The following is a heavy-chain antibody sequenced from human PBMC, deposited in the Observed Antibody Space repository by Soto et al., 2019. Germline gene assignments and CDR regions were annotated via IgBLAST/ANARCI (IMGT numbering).Heavy chain of an antibody. CDR2: ISAYNGNT. V-gene: IGHV1-18*01. D-gene: IGHD2-15*01. Sequence: ASVKVSCKASGYTFTSYGISWVRQAPGQGLEWMGWISAYNGNTNYAQKLQGRVTMTTDTSTSTAYMELRSLRSDDTAVYYCARDDCSGGSCWNGYWGQGTLVTVSS. CDR3: ARDDCSGGSCWNGY. CDR1: GYTFTSYG. J-gene: IGHJ4*02.